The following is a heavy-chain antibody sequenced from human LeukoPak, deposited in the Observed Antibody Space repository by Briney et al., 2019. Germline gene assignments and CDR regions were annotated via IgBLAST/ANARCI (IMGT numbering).Heavy chain of an antibody. CDR3: ARDYCSSTSCYNAFDI. Sequence: PGGSLRLSCAASGFTFSSYSMNWVRQAPGKGLEWVSSISSSSSYIYYADSVKGRFTISRDNAKNSLYLQMNSLRAEDTAMYYCARDYCSSTSCYNAFDIWGQGTMVTVSS. J-gene: IGHJ3*02. CDR2: ISSSSSYI. D-gene: IGHD2-2*02. V-gene: IGHV3-21*01. CDR1: GFTFSSYS.